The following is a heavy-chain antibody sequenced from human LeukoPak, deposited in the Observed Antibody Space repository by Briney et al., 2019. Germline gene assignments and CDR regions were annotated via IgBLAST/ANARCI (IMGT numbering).Heavy chain of an antibody. CDR3: ARRDCSSTRCFTNFDY. J-gene: IGHJ4*02. Sequence: SETLSLTCTVSGGSISRSSYYWGWIRQPPGKGLEWIGCIYYSGSTYYNPSLKSRVTISVDTSKNQFSLKLSSVTAADTAAYYCARRDCSSTRCFTNFDYWGQGTLVTVSS. CDR1: GGSISRSSYY. CDR2: IYYSGST. D-gene: IGHD2-2*01. V-gene: IGHV4-39*01.